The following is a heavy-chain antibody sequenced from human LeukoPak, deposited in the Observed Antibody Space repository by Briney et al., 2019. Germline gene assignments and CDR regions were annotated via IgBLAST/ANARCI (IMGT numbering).Heavy chain of an antibody. V-gene: IGHV3-21*01. D-gene: IGHD3-16*01. CDR2: ISSSSTYI. J-gene: IGHJ4*02. CDR3: AKNGGTTTPLYFDY. Sequence: GGSLRLSCAASGFTFSSYSMNWVRQAPGKGLEWVSSISSSSTYIYYADSVKGRFTISRDNAKNSLYLQMNTLRAEDTAVYYCAKNGGTTTPLYFDYWAGEPWSPSPQ. CDR1: GFTFSSYS.